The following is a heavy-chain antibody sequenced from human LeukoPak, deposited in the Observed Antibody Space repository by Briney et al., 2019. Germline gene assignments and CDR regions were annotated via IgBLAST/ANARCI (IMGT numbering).Heavy chain of an antibody. CDR3: ARVTVTTIDY. Sequence: PSETLSLTCTVSGGSISSGDYYWSWIRQPPGKGLEWIGYIYYSGSTYYNPSLKSRVTISVATSKNQFSLRLSSVTAADTAMYYCARVTVTTIDYWGQGTLVTVSS. D-gene: IGHD4-11*01. CDR1: GGSISSGDYY. V-gene: IGHV4-30-4*01. CDR2: IYYSGST. J-gene: IGHJ4*02.